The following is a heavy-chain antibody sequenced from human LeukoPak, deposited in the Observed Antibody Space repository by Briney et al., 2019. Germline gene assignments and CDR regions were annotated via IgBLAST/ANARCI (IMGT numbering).Heavy chain of an antibody. V-gene: IGHV3-30-3*01. CDR1: GFTFSSYA. D-gene: IGHD1-26*01. J-gene: IGHJ4*02. CDR2: ISYDGSNK. CDR3: AKEYSGRGYFDY. Sequence: GGSLRLSCAASGFTFSSYAMHWVRQAPGKGLEWVAVISYDGSNKYYADSVKGRFTISRDNSKNALYLQMNSLRAEDTAVYYCAKEYSGRGYFDYWGQGTLVTVSS.